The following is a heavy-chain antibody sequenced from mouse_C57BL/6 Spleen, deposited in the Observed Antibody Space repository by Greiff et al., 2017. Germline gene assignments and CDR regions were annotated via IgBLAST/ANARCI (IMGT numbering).Heavy chain of an antibody. Sequence: QVQLQQPGTELVKPGASVKLSCKASGYTFTSYGMNWVKQRPGQGLEWIGNINPSNGGTNYNEQFKSKATLTVDKSSRTAYMKLHSLSSEDSAVYYWARTSLNYYGSRTCVADWGQGTLVTVSA. CDR2: INPSNGGT. CDR3: ARTSLNYYGSRTCVAD. CDR1: GYTFTSYG. J-gene: IGHJ3*01. V-gene: IGHV1-53*01. D-gene: IGHD1-1*01.